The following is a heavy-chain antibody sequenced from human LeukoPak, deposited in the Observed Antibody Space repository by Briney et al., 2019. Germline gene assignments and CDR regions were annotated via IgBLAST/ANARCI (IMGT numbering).Heavy chain of an antibody. CDR3: ASQSYARFDP. D-gene: IGHD3-16*01. J-gene: IGHJ5*02. V-gene: IGHV3-7*01. CDR1: GLTFSSRW. Sequence: PGGSLRLSCAASGLTFSSRWMSWVRQAPGKGLEWVGNIQPDGSEQYPVDSAKGRFTISRDNARNSLFLQMNSLRVEDTAVYYCASQSYARFDPWGQGTLVTVSS. CDR2: IQPDGSEQ.